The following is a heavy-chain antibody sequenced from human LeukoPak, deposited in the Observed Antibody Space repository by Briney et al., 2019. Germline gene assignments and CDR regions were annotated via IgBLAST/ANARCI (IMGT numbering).Heavy chain of an antibody. V-gene: IGHV3-23*01. J-gene: IGHJ5*02. D-gene: IGHD6-19*01. CDR3: AKWIAVAGTGEDWFDP. CDR1: GFTFSSYA. Sequence: GGSLRLSCAASGFTFSSYAMSWVRQAPGKGLEWVSAISGSGGSTYYADSVQGRLTISRDNSKNTLYLQMNSLRAEDTAVYYCAKWIAVAGTGEDWFDPWGQGTLVTVSS. CDR2: ISGSGGST.